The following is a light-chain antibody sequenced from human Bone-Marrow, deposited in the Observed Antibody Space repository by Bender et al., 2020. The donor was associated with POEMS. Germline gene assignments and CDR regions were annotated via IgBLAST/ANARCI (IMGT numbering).Light chain of an antibody. CDR1: RDIGGYKY. CDR3: ISYAGSVYV. CDR2: EVN. V-gene: IGLV2-8*01. Sequence: RDIGGYKYVSWYQQHPGKAPKVIMYEVNKRPSGVPGRFSGSKSDNTASLTVSGLQAEDEADYYCISYAGSVYVFGTGTKVTVL. J-gene: IGLJ1*01.